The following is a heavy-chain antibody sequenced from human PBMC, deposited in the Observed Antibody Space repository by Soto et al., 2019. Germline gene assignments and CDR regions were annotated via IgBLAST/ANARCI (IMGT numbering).Heavy chain of an antibody. Sequence: QVQLVQSGAEVKKPGSSVKVTCKASGAIFSSNAISWVRQAPGQGLEWMGGILPIFGRTNYARKFQGRVTITADQSTRTAYMELSNMNSEDTAVDYWATVGRGYSYASRVYCEYWGQGTLVTVSS. J-gene: IGHJ4*02. CDR2: ILPIFGRT. D-gene: IGHD5-18*01. V-gene: IGHV1-69*01. CDR3: ATVGRGYSYASRVYCEY. CDR1: GAIFSSNA.